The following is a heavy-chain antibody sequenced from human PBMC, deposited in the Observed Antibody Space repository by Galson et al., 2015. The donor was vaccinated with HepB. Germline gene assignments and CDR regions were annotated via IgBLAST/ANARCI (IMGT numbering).Heavy chain of an antibody. V-gene: IGHV3-30*18. CDR3: AKNTHGTSGSKSYGMDG. CDR2: ISYDGSKK. Sequence: SLRLSCAASGFTFSTYAMHWVRQAPGKGLEWVAVISYDGSKKYYADSVKGRFTISRDNSKNTLYLQMSSLRAEDTAVFYCAKNTHGTSGSKSYGMDGWGQGTAVTVSS. CDR1: GFTFSTYA. J-gene: IGHJ6*02. D-gene: IGHD1-7*01.